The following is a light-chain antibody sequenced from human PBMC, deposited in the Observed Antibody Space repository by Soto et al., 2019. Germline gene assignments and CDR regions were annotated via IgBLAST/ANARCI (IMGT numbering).Light chain of an antibody. CDR1: SSDVGGYNY. CDR3: SSYTSSSTQV. Sequence: QSALTQPASVSGSPGQSITISCTGTSSDVGGYNYVSWYQQHPGKAPKLMIYEVSNRPSGVSNRFSGSKSGNTASLTISGLHAEYEADYYCSSYTSSSTQVFGTGTKLTVL. CDR2: EVS. J-gene: IGLJ1*01. V-gene: IGLV2-14*01.